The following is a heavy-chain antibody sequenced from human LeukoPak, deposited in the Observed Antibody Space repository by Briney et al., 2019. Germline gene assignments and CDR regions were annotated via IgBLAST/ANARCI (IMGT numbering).Heavy chain of an antibody. J-gene: IGHJ4*02. CDR3: AKTPGGYLDY. CDR2: XSSSGDST. V-gene: IGHV3-23*01. Sequence: PGGSLRLSCAASGFTCSPCGXXXXXQAPGXXXEWVAXXSSSGDSTAXXXXXXGRFXISRDNSKNTVFLQMNSLRAEDTAVYYCAKTPGGYLDYWGQGTRVTVSS. CDR1: GFTCSPCG.